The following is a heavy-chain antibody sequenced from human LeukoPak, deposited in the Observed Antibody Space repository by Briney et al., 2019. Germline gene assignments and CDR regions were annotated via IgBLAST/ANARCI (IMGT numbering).Heavy chain of an antibody. Sequence: SETLSLTCDVSGDSISSGDYFWSWIRQPPGKGLEWISYIYHSGSAHYNPSLKSRVTISVDTSKNQFSLVVSSVTAADTAVYYCAREVIMVTTSSDAFDMWGQGTMVTVSS. CDR3: AREVIMVTTSSDAFDM. CDR1: GDSISSGDYF. J-gene: IGHJ3*02. V-gene: IGHV4-30-4*01. CDR2: IYHSGSA. D-gene: IGHD4-17*01.